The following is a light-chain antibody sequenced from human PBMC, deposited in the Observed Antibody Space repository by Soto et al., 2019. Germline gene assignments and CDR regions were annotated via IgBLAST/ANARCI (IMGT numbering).Light chain of an antibody. CDR3: QQYCRSPYT. V-gene: IGKV3-20*01. J-gene: IGKJ2*01. Sequence: EIVLTQSPGTLSLSPGERATLSCRASQSVSSSYLAWYQQKPGQAPRLLIYGASSRATGIPDRFSGSGSGTDFTLTISRLEPEDFAVYYCQQYCRSPYTFAQGTKLEIK. CDR2: GAS. CDR1: QSVSSSY.